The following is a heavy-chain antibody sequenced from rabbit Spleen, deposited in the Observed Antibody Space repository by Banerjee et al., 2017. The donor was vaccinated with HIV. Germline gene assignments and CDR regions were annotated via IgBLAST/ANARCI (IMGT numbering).Heavy chain of an antibody. CDR3: ARDTSSSFSSYGMDL. Sequence: QQQLVESGGGLVKPGASLTLTCKASGFSFTNRDWMCWVRQAPGKGLEWIACIWGGANGATYYAKWAKGRVTISKTSSTTVTLQMTSLTAADTATYFCARDTSSSFSSYGMDLWGQGTLVTVS. CDR2: IWGGANGAT. J-gene: IGHJ6*01. V-gene: IGHV1S45*01. D-gene: IGHD1-1*01. CDR1: GFSFTNRDW.